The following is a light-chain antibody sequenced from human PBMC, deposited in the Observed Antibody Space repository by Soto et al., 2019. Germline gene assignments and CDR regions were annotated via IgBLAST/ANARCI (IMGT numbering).Light chain of an antibody. CDR2: GAS. V-gene: IGKV3-20*01. J-gene: IGKJ1*01. Sequence: EIVLTQSPGTLSLSPGERAILSCRASQSVSSSYLAWYQHKPGQAPRRLISGASSRATGIPDRFSGSGSGTAFTVTISRLEPEDFAVYGGPQYGSAPRTFAQGTNVEIK. CDR1: QSVSSSY. CDR3: PQYGSAPRT.